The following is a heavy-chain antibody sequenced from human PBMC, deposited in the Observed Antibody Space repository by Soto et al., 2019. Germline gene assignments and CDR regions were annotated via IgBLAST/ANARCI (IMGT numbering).Heavy chain of an antibody. CDR2: IKSKTDVGTA. J-gene: IGHJ4*02. CDR1: GFTFNNAW. V-gene: IGHV3-15*01. Sequence: VSLRLSCAASGFTFNNAWVSWVRQAPGKGLEWVGRIKSKTDVGTAEYAAPVKGRFTISRDDSKNTLYLQMNSLKTEDTAVYYCSVSPYYYDSSGFTAVWSYWGQGTLVSVSS. D-gene: IGHD3-22*01. CDR3: SVSPYYYDSSGFTAVWSY.